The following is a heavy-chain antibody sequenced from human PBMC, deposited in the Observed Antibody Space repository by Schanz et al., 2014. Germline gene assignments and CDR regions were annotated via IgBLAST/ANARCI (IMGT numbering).Heavy chain of an antibody. CDR1: GFNFSSYS. CDR3: ARKSLVSAHYDS. D-gene: IGHD2-21*01. Sequence: EVKMVESGGGLVKPGGSLRLSCAASGFNFSSYSLNWVRQAPGKGLEWVSSISYGTSYIYYAESVKGRFTISRDISKNTLYLQMGSLRAEDVAVYYCARKSLVSAHYDSWGQGTLVTVSS. J-gene: IGHJ4*02. V-gene: IGHV3-21*01. CDR2: ISYGTSYI.